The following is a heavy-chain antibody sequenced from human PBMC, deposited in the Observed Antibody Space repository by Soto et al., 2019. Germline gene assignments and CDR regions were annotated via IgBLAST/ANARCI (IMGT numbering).Heavy chain of an antibody. V-gene: IGHV1-18*01. Sequence: ASVKVSCKASGYTFTSYGISWVRQAPGQGLEWMGRISAYNGNTNYAQKLQGRVTMTTDTSTSTAYMELRSLRSDDTAVYYCAREGSSYEFFHFDYWGQGTLVTVSS. J-gene: IGHJ4*02. CDR1: GYTFTSYG. CDR2: ISAYNGNT. D-gene: IGHD6-13*01. CDR3: AREGSSYEFFHFDY.